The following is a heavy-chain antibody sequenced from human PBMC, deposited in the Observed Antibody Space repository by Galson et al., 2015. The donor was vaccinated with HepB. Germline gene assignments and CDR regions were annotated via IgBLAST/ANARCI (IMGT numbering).Heavy chain of an antibody. Sequence: QSGAEVKRPGASVKVSCKASGYTFTTLGICWVRQAPGQGLEWMGWINTYSRHTNYAQTFQDRVTMTTDTSTNTAYMELRSLRSDDTAVYYCASGYYYANFDYWGQGTLVTVSS. CDR2: INTYSRHT. CDR1: GYTFTTLG. J-gene: IGHJ4*02. D-gene: IGHD3-22*01. V-gene: IGHV1-18*01. CDR3: ASGYYYANFDY.